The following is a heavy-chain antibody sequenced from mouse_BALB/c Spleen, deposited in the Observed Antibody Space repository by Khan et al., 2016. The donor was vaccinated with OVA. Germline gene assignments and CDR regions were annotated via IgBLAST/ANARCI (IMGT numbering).Heavy chain of an antibody. CDR1: GYTFTNYG. J-gene: IGHJ4*01. CDR3: ARPPYFSYTLDH. CDR2: INTDTGDP. Sequence: QIQLVPSGPELKKPGETVKISCKASGYTFTNYGMNWVKQSPGKALKWMGWINTDTGDPTYADDFKGRFAFSLDTSASTAYLQINNLKSEDAATYFCARPPYFSYTLDHWGQGTSVTVSS. D-gene: IGHD2-10*01. V-gene: IGHV9-3-1*01.